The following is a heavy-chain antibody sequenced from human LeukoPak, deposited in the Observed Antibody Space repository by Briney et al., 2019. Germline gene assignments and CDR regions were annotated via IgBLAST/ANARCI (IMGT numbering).Heavy chain of an antibody. CDR1: GYTFTSYD. CDR2: MNPNSGNT. CDR3: ASPARYGDYGNAFDI. D-gene: IGHD4-17*01. Sequence: ASVKVSCKASGYTFTSYDINWVRQATGQGLEWMGWMNPNSGNTGYAQKFQGRVTMTGSTSISTAYMEPSSLRSEDTAVYYCASPARYGDYGNAFDIWGQGTMVTVSS. V-gene: IGHV1-8*01. J-gene: IGHJ3*02.